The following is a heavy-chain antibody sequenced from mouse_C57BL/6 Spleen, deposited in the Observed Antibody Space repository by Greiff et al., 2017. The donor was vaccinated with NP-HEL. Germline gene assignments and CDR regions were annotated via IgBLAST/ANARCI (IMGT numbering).Heavy chain of an antibody. J-gene: IGHJ2*01. CDR3: ARCPSWDVDY. V-gene: IGHV1-82*01. CDR2: IYPGDGDT. Sequence: QVQLKQSGPELVKPGASVKISCKASGYAFSSSWMNWVKQRPGKGLEWIGRIYPGDGDTNYNGKFKGKATLTADKSSSTAYMQLSSLTSEDSAVCFCARCPSWDVDYWGQGTTLTVSS. D-gene: IGHD4-1*01. CDR1: GYAFSSSW.